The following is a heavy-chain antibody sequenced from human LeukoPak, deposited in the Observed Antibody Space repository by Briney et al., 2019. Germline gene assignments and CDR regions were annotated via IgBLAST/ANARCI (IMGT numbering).Heavy chain of an antibody. D-gene: IGHD3-22*01. J-gene: IGHJ4*02. CDR1: GGTFSSYA. V-gene: IGHV1-69*13. CDR2: IIPIFGTA. Sequence: ASVKVSCKASGGTFSSYAISWVRQAPGQGLEWMGGIIPIFGTANYAQKFQGRVTITADESTSTAYMELSSLRSEDTAVYYCARGPHYYDPGDYWGQGTLVTVSS. CDR3: ARGPHYYDPGDY.